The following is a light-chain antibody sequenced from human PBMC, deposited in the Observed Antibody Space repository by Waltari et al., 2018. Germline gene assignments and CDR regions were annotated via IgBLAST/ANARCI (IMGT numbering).Light chain of an antibody. Sequence: DIVMTQSPDSLAVPLGERATINCKSSPSVLYSSNNKNYLAWHQQKPGQPPKLLLYWASTRESGVPDLFSGSGSGTDFTLTISTLQAEDVAIYYCQQYYSTPYTFGQGTKLEIK. CDR1: PSVLYSSNNKNY. CDR3: QQYYSTPYT. J-gene: IGKJ2*01. V-gene: IGKV4-1*01. CDR2: WAS.